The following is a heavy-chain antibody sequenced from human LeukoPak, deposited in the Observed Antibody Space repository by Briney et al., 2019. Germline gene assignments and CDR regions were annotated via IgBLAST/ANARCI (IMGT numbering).Heavy chain of an antibody. Sequence: SSETLSLTCTVSGGSISSYYWSWIRQPPGKGLEWIGSIYHSGSTYYNPSLKSRVTISVDTSKNQFSLKLSSVTAADTAVYYCARDAVAATKSNAFDIWGQGTMVTVSS. D-gene: IGHD2-15*01. CDR1: GGSISSYY. J-gene: IGHJ3*02. CDR2: IYHSGST. CDR3: ARDAVAATKSNAFDI. V-gene: IGHV4-38-2*02.